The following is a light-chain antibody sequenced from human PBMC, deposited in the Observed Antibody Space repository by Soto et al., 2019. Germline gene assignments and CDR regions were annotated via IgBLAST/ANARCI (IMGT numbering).Light chain of an antibody. V-gene: IGKV1-39*01. CDR2: AAS. J-gene: IGKJ5*01. CDR1: QSISGY. Sequence: DIQMTQFPSSLSASVGYMFTITCRAGQSISGYLNWYQQKPGKAPKLLIYAASSLQSGVPSRLSGSGYGTEYTITITSIQPEDCATYYCQQSYIMPITFGQGTRLEIK. CDR3: QQSYIMPIT.